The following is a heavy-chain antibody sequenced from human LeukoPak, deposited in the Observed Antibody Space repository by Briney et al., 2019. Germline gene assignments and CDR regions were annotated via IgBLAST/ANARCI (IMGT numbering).Heavy chain of an antibody. CDR2: ISSSSSYI. CDR1: GFTFSSYS. D-gene: IGHD3-22*01. J-gene: IGHJ4*02. Sequence: GGSLRLSCAASGFTFSSYSMNWVRQAPGKGLEWISSISSSSSYIYYADSVKGRFTISRDNAKNSLYLQMNSLRAEDTAVYYCARSNHYYDSSGYFRWGQGTLVTVSS. CDR3: ARSNHYYDSSGYFR. V-gene: IGHV3-21*01.